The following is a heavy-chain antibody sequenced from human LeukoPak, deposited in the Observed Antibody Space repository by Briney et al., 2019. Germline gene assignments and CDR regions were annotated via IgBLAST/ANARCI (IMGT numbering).Heavy chain of an antibody. J-gene: IGHJ4*02. CDR2: IRYDGGNK. CDR1: GFTFSSYG. Sequence: GGSLRLSCAASGFTFSSYGMHWVRQAPGKGLEWVAFIRYDGGNKYYADSVKGRFTISRDNSKNTLYLQMNSLRAEDTAVYYCAKAYYCDYWGQGTLVTVSS. V-gene: IGHV3-30*02. CDR3: AKAYYCDY.